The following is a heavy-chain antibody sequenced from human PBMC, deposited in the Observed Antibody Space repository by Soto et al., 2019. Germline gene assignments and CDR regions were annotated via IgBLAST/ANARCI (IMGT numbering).Heavy chain of an antibody. CDR3: ARDLDEVGATWTDY. V-gene: IGHV3-30-3*01. J-gene: IGHJ4*02. CDR1: GFTFSSYA. CDR2: ISYDGSNR. D-gene: IGHD1-26*01. Sequence: QVQLVESGGGVVQPGRSLRLSCAASGFTFSSYAMHWVRQAPGKGLEWVAVISYDGSNRYYADSVKGRFTISRDNSKNTLYLQMNSLRAEDTAVYYCARDLDEVGATWTDYWGQGTLVTXXS.